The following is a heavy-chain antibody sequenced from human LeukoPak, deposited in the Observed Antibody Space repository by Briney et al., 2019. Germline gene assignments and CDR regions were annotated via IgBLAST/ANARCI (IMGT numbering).Heavy chain of an antibody. CDR1: GFTFSSYE. CDR2: ITSSSSYI. V-gene: IGHV3-21*01. Sequence: PGGSLRLSCAASGFTFSSYEMNWVRQAPGKGLEWVSSITSSSSYIYYADSVKGRFTISRDNAKNSLYLQMNSLRAEDTAVYYCARDHDHRLGYFHHWGQGTLVTVSS. J-gene: IGHJ1*01. D-gene: IGHD1-14*01. CDR3: ARDHDHRLGYFHH.